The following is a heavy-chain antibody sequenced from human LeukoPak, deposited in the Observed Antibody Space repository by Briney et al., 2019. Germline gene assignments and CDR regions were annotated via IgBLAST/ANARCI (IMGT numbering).Heavy chain of an antibody. CDR1: GFTFSSYA. Sequence: GGSLRLSCAASGFTFSSYAMHWVRQAPGKGLEWVAVISYDGSNKYYADSVKGRFTISRDNSKNTLYLQMNSLRAEDTAVYYCAFGRGGSSDFDYWGQGTLVTVSS. CDR2: ISYDGSNK. J-gene: IGHJ4*02. D-gene: IGHD1-26*01. CDR3: AFGRGGSSDFDY. V-gene: IGHV3-30-3*01.